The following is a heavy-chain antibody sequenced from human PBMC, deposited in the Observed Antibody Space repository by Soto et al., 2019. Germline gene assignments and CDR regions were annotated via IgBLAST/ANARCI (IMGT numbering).Heavy chain of an antibody. CDR1: GYTFTSYG. D-gene: IGHD3-10*01. CDR2: ISAYNGNT. J-gene: IGHJ4*02. Sequence: GASVKVSCKASGYTFTSYGISWVRQAPGQGLEWMEWISAYNGNTNYAQKLQGRVTMTTDTSTSTAYMELRSLRSDDTAVYYCARDGDGPSGATVKFAYWGQGTPVTVSS. V-gene: IGHV1-18*01. CDR3: ARDGDGPSGATVKFAY.